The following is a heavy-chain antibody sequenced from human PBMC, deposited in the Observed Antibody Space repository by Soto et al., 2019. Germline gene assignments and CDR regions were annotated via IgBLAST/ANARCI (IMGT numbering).Heavy chain of an antibody. CDR3: AREAGGMRFHNCFAP. CDR2: INAGNGST. CDR1: GYTFTSYA. Sequence: ASVKVSCKASGYTFTSYAMHWVRQAPGQRLEWMGWINAGNGSTKYSQKFQGRVTITRDTSASTAYMELSSLRSEDTAVYYCAREAGGMRFHNCFAPGGKGTRVTFSS. J-gene: IGHJ5*02. V-gene: IGHV1-3*01. D-gene: IGHD3-16*01.